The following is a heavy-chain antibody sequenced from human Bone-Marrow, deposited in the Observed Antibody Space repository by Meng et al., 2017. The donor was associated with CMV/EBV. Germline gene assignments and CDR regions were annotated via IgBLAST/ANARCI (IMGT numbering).Heavy chain of an antibody. J-gene: IGHJ4*02. CDR3: ARIDSSLEHCY. CDR1: GGTFSSYT. Sequence: SVKVSCKASGGTFSSYTISWVRQAPGQGLEWMGRIIPILGIANYAQKFQGRVTITADKSTSTAYMELSSLRSEDTAVYYCARIDSSLEHCYWGQGTLVTVSS. V-gene: IGHV1-69*02. D-gene: IGHD6-13*01. CDR2: IIPILGIA.